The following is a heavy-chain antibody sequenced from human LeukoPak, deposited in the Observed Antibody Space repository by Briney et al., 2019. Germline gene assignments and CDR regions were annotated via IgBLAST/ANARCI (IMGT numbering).Heavy chain of an antibody. V-gene: IGHV3-23*01. D-gene: IGHD5-24*01. J-gene: IGHJ4*02. CDR1: GFTFNRYA. CDR3: ASGQEMATIPFDY. CDR2: ISSSGGSP. Sequence: GGSPRLSCAASGFTFNRYAMSWVRQAPGKGLEWVSAISSSGGSPYYADSVKGRFTISRDNSKNTLYLQMNSLRAEDTAVYYCASGQEMATIPFDYWGQGTLVTVSS.